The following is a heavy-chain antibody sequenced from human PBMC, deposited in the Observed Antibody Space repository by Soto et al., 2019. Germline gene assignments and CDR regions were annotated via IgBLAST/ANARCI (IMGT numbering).Heavy chain of an antibody. D-gene: IGHD2-15*01. CDR2: INPSSGRT. V-gene: IGHV1-46*01. CDR3: ARDHNFGFILYAMDV. J-gene: IGHJ6*02. Sequence: ASVKVSCKASGYTFTSYSMHWVRQAPGQGLEWTGIINPSSGRTSYAQNSQGRVTMTSDTSTSIVYMEMSSLKSEDTAVYYCARDHNFGFILYAMDVWGQGTTVTVSS. CDR1: GYTFTSYS.